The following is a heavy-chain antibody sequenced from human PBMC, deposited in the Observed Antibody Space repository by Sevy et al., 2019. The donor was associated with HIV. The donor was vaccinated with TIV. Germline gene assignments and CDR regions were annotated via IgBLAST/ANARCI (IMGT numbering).Heavy chain of an antibody. CDR2: IYTSGST. Sequence: SETLSLTCTVSGGSISSYYWSWIRQPAGKGLEWIGRIYTSGSTNYNPSLKSRVTMSVDTSKNQFSLKLSSVTAADTAVYYCAREPPSYSSSSSYNYYYYGMDVWGQGTMVTVSS. CDR1: GGSISSYY. V-gene: IGHV4-4*07. J-gene: IGHJ6*02. D-gene: IGHD6-6*01. CDR3: AREPPSYSSSSSYNYYYYGMDV.